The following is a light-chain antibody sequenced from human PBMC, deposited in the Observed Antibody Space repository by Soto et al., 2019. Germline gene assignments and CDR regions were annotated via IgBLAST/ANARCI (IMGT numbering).Light chain of an antibody. Sequence: DIQMTQSPSSLSASVGDRVTITCRASQGISNSLAWHQQKPGKVPKLLIYTASTLQSGVPSRFSGRGFGTDFTLTITSLQPEDVATYYCQKYNSAPLTFGGGTKVEIK. V-gene: IGKV1-27*01. CDR2: TAS. J-gene: IGKJ4*01. CDR1: QGISNS. CDR3: QKYNSAPLT.